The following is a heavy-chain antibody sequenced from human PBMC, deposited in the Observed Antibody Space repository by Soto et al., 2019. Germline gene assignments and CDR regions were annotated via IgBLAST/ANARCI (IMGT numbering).Heavy chain of an antibody. CDR2: IYYSGST. J-gene: IGHJ4*02. CDR1: GISVSTSDYY. CDR3: AGFVVPASRNSGFDY. D-gene: IGHD6-25*01. Sequence: SETLSLTCTVSGISVSTSDYYWGWVRQPPGKGLDWIGNIYYSGSTFYNPSLRSRVTLSVDTSKNQFSLRLNSVTAADTAVYFCAGFVVPASRNSGFDYWGQRTLVTSPQ. V-gene: IGHV4-39*01.